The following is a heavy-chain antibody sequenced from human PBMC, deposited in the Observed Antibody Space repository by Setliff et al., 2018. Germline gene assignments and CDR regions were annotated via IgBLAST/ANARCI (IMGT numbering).Heavy chain of an antibody. CDR3: ARDSRDGVNSPPDY. CDR1: GFTFSNYW. D-gene: IGHD2-2*01. V-gene: IGHV3-74*03. Sequence: PGGSLRLSCAASGFTFSNYWMHWVRQVPGKGLVWVSRISADGKRTQYADSVKARFIISRENAKNTVYLQMNSLRVEDLAVYYCARDSRDGVNSPPDYWGQGTLVTVSS. J-gene: IGHJ4*02. CDR2: ISADGKRT.